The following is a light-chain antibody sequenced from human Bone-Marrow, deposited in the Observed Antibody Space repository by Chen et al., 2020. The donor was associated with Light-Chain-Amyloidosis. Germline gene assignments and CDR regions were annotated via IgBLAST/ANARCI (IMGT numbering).Light chain of an antibody. CDR1: RSVSSS. Sequence: DIVLTQSPDILSLSPGEKATFSCRASRSVSSSLAWYQHKPGQPPRLLIYDSSTRATGISARFSGSGSGTDFTLTISRLEPEDFALYFCQQYGTSPETFGQGTKVEIK. CDR3: QQYGTSPET. CDR2: DSS. J-gene: IGKJ1*01. V-gene: IGKV3-20*01.